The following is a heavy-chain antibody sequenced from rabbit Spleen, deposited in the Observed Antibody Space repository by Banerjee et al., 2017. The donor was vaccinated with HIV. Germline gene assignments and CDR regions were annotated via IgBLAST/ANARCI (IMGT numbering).Heavy chain of an antibody. V-gene: IGHV1S45*01. D-gene: IGHD8-1*01. CDR3: ARDSGSSFSSYGMDL. J-gene: IGHJ6*01. CDR2: IEGGSSAFS. Sequence: QEQLVESGGGLVTPGGSLTLSCKASGFDFSSNHYMCWVRQAPGKGLEWIACIEGGSSAFSYFASWAKGRFTISKTSSTTVTLQMTSLTAADTATYFCARDSGSSFSSYGMDLWGPGTLVTVS. CDR1: GFDFSSNHY.